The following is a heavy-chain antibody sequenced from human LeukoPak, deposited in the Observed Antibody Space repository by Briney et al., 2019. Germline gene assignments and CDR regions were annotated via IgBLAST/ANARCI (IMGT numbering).Heavy chain of an antibody. J-gene: IGHJ4*02. Sequence: GGSLRLSCSASGFTFRNYAMSWVRQAPWKGLEWVSAISGDGVTTYYADSVKGRFTISRDNSKNTLYLQMNSLRAQDTAVYYCAKDRDIVVVPAALEFWGQGTLVTVSS. D-gene: IGHD2-2*01. V-gene: IGHV3-23*01. CDR1: GFTFRNYA. CDR2: ISGDGVTT. CDR3: AKDRDIVVVPAALEF.